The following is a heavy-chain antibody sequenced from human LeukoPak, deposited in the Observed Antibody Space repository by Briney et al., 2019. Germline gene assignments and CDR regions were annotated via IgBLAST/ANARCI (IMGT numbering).Heavy chain of an antibody. CDR1: GFTFSSYG. CDR2: IRYDGSNK. D-gene: IGHD3-10*01. V-gene: IGHV3-30*02. CDR3: AKDPAYYYGSGSYYFDY. Sequence: PGGSLRLSCAASGFTFSSYGMHWVRQAPGKGLEWVAFIRYDGSNKYYADSVKGRFTISRDNSKNTLYLQMNSLRAEDTAVYYCAKDPAYYYGSGSYYFDYWGQGTLVTVSS. J-gene: IGHJ4*02.